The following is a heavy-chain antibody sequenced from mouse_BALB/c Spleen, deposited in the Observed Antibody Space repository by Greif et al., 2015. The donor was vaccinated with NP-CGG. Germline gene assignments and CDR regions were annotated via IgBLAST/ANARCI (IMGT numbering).Heavy chain of an antibody. Sequence: QVQLQQSGPGLVAPSQSLSITCTVSGFSLTSYGVHWVRQPPGKGLEWLGVIWAGGSTNYNSALMSRLSISKDNSKSQVFLKMNSLQTDDTAMYCCARDYYDYADGYAMGYWGQGTSVPVSS. J-gene: IGHJ4*01. CDR3: ARDYYDYADGYAMGY. D-gene: IGHD2-4*01. CDR1: GFSLTSYG. V-gene: IGHV2-9*02. CDR2: IWAGGST.